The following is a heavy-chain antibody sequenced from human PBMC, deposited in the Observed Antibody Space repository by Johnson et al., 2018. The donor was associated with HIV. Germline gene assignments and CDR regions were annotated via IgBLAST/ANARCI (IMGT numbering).Heavy chain of an antibody. CDR2: IWYDGSHK. D-gene: IGHD3-10*01. CDR3: VCLRAWTFDI. CDR1: GFTFSSYG. Sequence: VQLVESGGGVVQPGRSLRLSCAASGFTFSSYGMHWVRQAPGKGLEWVAVIWYDGSHKYYEDPVKGRFTISRDNSKNTVWLQLNSLRAEDTAVYYCVCLRAWTFDIWGQGTMVTVSS. J-gene: IGHJ3*02. V-gene: IGHV3-33*01.